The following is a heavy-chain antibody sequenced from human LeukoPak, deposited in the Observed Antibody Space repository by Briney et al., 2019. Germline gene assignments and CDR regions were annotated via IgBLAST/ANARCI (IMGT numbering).Heavy chain of an antibody. CDR2: IYYSGNT. Sequence: SETLSLXCTVSGGSISSSSYYWGWIRQPPGKGLEWIGSIYYSGNTYYNPSLKSRVTISVDTSKNQFSLKLSSVTAADTAVYYCAIQPPARYCSGGSCYRLIDYWGQGTLVTVSS. CDR3: AIQPPARYCSGGSCYRLIDY. CDR1: GGSISSSSYY. V-gene: IGHV4-39*01. J-gene: IGHJ4*02. D-gene: IGHD2-15*01.